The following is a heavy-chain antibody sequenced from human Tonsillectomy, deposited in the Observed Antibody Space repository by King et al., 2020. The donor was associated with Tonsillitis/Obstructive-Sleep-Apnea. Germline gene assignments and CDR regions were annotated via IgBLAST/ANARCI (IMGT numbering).Heavy chain of an antibody. Sequence: VQLVESGAEVKKPGASVKVSCKASGYTFTSYGISWVRQAPGQGLEWMAWTSPHNGHTNYAQKLQGRVTMTTDTSTSTAYMELRSLRSDDTAVYYCARDSMSHYYDSSGYYTFNYWGQGTLVTVSS. J-gene: IGHJ4*02. V-gene: IGHV1-18*01. CDR2: TSPHNGHT. D-gene: IGHD3-22*01. CDR1: GYTFTSYG. CDR3: ARDSMSHYYDSSGYYTFNY.